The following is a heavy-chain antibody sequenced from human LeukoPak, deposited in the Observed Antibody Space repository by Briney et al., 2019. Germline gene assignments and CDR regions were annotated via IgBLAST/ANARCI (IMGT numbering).Heavy chain of an antibody. V-gene: IGHV1-8*01. CDR1: GYSFTSCD. CDR3: TRGSSGRRDN. D-gene: IGHD6-19*01. Sequence: ASVKVSCKASGYSFTSCDINWVRQATGQGLEWMGWMNPNSGNTGYGQSFQGRITMTRDIFIGTAYMELSNLTSEDTAIYYCTRGSSGRRDNWGQGTLVTVSA. J-gene: IGHJ4*02. CDR2: MNPNSGNT.